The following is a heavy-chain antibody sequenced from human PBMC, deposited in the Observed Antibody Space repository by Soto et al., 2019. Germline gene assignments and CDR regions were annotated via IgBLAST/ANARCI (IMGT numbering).Heavy chain of an antibody. J-gene: IGHJ3*02. CDR2: VTPSRGS. Sequence: SETLSLTCAVYGGSFNSYFWNCVRQPPGKGLEGIGEVTPSRGSNYNPSLKSRVTISKDTSKNQFSLKVTSVTAADTAVYYCTTSGRRWPDAFDSWDQGAMVT. CDR1: GGSFNSYF. CDR3: TTSGRRWPDAFDS. D-gene: IGHD2-15*01. V-gene: IGHV4-34*01.